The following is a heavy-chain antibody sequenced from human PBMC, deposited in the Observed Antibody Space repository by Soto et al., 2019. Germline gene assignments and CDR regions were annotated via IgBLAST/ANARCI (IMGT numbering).Heavy chain of an antibody. CDR2: IYYSGST. V-gene: IGHV4-59*01. J-gene: IGHJ6*03. CDR1: GGSISSYY. CDR3: ARGEGVPAAIFYYYYIDV. D-gene: IGHD2-2*01. Sequence: SETLSLTCTVSGGSISSYYWSWIRQPPGKGLEWIGYIYYSGSTNYNPSLKSRVTISVDTSKNQFSLKLSSVTAADTAVHYCARGEGVPAAIFYYYYIDVWGKGTTVTGSS.